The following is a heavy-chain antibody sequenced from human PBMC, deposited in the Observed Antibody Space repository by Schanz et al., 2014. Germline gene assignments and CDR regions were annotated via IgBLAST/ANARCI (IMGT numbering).Heavy chain of an antibody. CDR1: GFTFSNYA. CDR3: TRSYYDFSWGSYRFRAFDI. Sequence: EVQLVESGGGLVRPGGSLRLSCAASGFTFSNYAMSWVRQAPGKGLEWVSCTNGDGTNAKYADSVKGRFTISRDNAKKTLSLQMISLRAEDTAIYFCTRSYYDFSWGSYRFRAFDIWGQGTTVIVSS. CDR2: TNGDGTNA. J-gene: IGHJ3*02. D-gene: IGHD3-16*02. V-gene: IGHV3-23*04.